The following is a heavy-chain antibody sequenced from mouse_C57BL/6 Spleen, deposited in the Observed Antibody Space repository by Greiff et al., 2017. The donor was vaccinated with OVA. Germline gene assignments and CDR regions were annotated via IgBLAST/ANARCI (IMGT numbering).Heavy chain of an antibody. CDR3: EKGKLTGVFDY. D-gene: IGHD4-1*01. V-gene: IGHV5-17*01. CDR2: ISSGSSTI. J-gene: IGHJ2*01. CDR1: GFTFSDYG. Sequence: EVQLQESGGGLVKPGGSLKLSCAASGFTFSDYGMHWVRQAPEKGLEWVAYISSGSSTIYYADTVKGRFTISRDNAKNTLFLQLSRLRSEDPALFSCEKGKLTGVFDYWGQGTTLTVSS.